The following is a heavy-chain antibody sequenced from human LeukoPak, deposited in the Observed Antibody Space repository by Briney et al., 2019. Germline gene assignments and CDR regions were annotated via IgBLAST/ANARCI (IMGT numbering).Heavy chain of an antibody. D-gene: IGHD3-22*01. V-gene: IGHV3-21*01. CDR3: ARAYSYFFDSSGYYDDY. Sequence: GGSLRLSCAASGFSFSSHSMNWVRQAPGKGLDWISSISSSSSYMLYADSVKGRFTISRDNAKNSLYLQMNSLRAEDPAVYYCARAYSYFFDSSGYYDDYWGQGTLVTVSS. CDR2: ISSSSSYM. CDR1: GFSFSSHS. J-gene: IGHJ4*02.